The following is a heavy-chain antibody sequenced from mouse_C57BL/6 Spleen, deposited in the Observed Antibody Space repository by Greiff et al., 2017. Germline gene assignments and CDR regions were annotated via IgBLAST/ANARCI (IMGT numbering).Heavy chain of an antibody. Sequence: EVTVVESGGGLVKPGGSLKLSCAASGFTFSDYGMHWVRQAPEKGLEWVAYISSGSSTIYYADTVKGRFTISRDNAKNTLFLQMTSLRSEDTAMYYCATRTTVVPFDYWGQGTTLTVSS. D-gene: IGHD1-1*01. J-gene: IGHJ2*01. CDR3: ATRTTVVPFDY. CDR1: GFTFSDYG. V-gene: IGHV5-17*01. CDR2: ISSGSSTI.